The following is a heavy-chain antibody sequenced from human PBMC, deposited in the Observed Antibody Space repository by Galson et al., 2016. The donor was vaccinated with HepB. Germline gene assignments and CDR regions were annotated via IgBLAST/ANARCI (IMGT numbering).Heavy chain of an antibody. CDR2: IYHSGTT. D-gene: IGHD3-9*01. CDR1: GASITSGRYY. CDR3: ARVDVAMYDILDY. V-gene: IGHV4-39*02. Sequence: ETLSLTCTVSGASITSGRYYWAWIRQPPGKGLEWIGSIYHSGTTFYNPSLKSRVTMSVDTSQNHFSLMLSSVTAADTAVYYCARVDVAMYDILDYWGQGTLVTVSS. J-gene: IGHJ4*02.